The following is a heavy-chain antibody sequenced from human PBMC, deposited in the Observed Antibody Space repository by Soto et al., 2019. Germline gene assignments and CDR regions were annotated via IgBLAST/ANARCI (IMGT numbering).Heavy chain of an antibody. CDR3: ARGDYYDSSGPLSDAFDI. J-gene: IGHJ3*02. CDR2: IKPDGSQK. Sequence: QLVESGGGLVQPGGSLRLSCAASGFTFSSYWMSWVRQAPGKGLEWVANIKPDGSQKWYVDSVKGRFTISRDNAKKSLYLQMNSLRAEDTAVYYCARGDYYDSSGPLSDAFDIWGQGTMVAVSS. D-gene: IGHD3-22*01. V-gene: IGHV3-7*04. CDR1: GFTFSSYW.